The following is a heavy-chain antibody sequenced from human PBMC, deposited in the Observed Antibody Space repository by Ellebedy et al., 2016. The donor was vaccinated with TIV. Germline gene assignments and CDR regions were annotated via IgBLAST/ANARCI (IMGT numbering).Heavy chain of an antibody. CDR3: ARTYSSGWYSLGDY. D-gene: IGHD6-19*01. J-gene: IGHJ4*02. CDR2: INPNSGGT. V-gene: IGHV1-2*02. CDR1: GYTFTGYY. Sequence: AASVKVSCKASGYTFTGYYMHWVRQAPGQGLEWMGWINPNSGGTNYAQKFQGRVTMTRDTSTSTVYMELSSLRSEDTAVYYCARTYSSGWYSLGDYWGQGTLVTVSS.